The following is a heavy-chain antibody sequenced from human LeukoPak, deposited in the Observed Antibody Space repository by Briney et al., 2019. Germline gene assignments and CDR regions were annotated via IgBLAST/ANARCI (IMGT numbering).Heavy chain of an antibody. J-gene: IGHJ3*02. CDR1: GGSISSYY. V-gene: IGHV4-59*08. CDR3: ARHFQKGAFDI. CDR2: IYYSGST. Sequence: PSETLSLTCTVSGGSISSYYWSWIRQPPGKGLEWIGYIYYSGSTNYNPSLKSRVTISVDTSKNQFSLKLSSVTAADMAVYYCARHFQKGAFDIWGQGTMVTVSS.